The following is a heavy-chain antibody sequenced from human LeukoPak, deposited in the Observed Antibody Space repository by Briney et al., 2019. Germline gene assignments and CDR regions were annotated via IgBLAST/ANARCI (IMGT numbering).Heavy chain of an antibody. CDR3: ARAPDYDFWSGYIRQNYFDY. D-gene: IGHD3-3*01. Sequence: GASVKVSCKASGYTFTSYYMNWVRQAPGQGLEWMGIINPSGGSTSYAQKFQGRVTMTRDTSTSTVYMELSSLRSEDTAVYYCARAPDYDFWSGYIRQNYFDYWGQGTLVTVSS. CDR2: INPSGGST. V-gene: IGHV1-46*01. J-gene: IGHJ4*02. CDR1: GYTFTSYY.